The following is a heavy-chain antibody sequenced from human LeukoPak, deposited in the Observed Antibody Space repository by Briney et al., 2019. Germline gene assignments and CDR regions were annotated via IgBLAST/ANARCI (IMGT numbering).Heavy chain of an antibody. CDR3: ARDRMWELRSDAFDI. CDR2: IYYSGST. V-gene: IGHV4-39*07. D-gene: IGHD1-26*01. Sequence: PSETLSLTCTVSGGSISSSSYYWGWIRQPPGKGQEWIGSIYYSGSTYYNPSLKSRVTISVDTSKNQFSLKLSSVTAADTAVYYCARDRMWELRSDAFDIWGQGTMVTVSS. J-gene: IGHJ3*02. CDR1: GGSISSSSYY.